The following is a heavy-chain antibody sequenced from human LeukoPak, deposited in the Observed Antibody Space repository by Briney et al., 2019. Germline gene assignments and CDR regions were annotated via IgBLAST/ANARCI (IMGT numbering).Heavy chain of an antibody. CDR1: GYTFTSYD. CDR3: AIPSSYRAENWFDP. CDR2: MNPNSGNT. J-gene: IGHJ5*02. V-gene: IGHV1-8*01. Sequence: ASVKVSCKASGYTFTSYDINWVRQATGQGLEWMGWMNPNSGNTGCAQKFQGRVTMTRNTSISTAYMELSSLRSEDTAVYYCAIPSSYRAENWFDPWGQGTLVTVSS.